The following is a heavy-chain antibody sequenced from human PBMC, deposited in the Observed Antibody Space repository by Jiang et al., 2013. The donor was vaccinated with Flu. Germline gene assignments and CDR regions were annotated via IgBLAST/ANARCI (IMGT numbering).Heavy chain of an antibody. CDR2: IYPGDSDT. J-gene: IGHJ6*03. D-gene: IGHD3-10*01. Sequence: IIYPGDSDTRYSPSFQGQVTISADKSISTAYLQWSSLKASDTAMYYCARQGRITMVRGVMDYYYYMDVWGKGTTVTVSS. CDR3: ARQGRITMVRGVMDYYYYMDV. V-gene: IGHV5-51*01.